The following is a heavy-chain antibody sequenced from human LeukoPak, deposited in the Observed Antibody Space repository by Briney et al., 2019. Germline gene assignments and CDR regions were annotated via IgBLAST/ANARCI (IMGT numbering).Heavy chain of an antibody. V-gene: IGHV3-23*01. CDR1: GFTFCSYA. CDR3: AKGVSGWPYYFDY. CDR2: VGGSGGST. J-gene: IGHJ4*02. Sequence: AGGSLRLSCAASGFTFCSYAMSWVREAPGKGVEWVSAVGGSGGSTYYADSVKGRFTISRDNSKNMLYLQMSSLRAEDTAVYYCAKGVSGWPYYFDYWGQGILVTVSS. D-gene: IGHD6-19*01.